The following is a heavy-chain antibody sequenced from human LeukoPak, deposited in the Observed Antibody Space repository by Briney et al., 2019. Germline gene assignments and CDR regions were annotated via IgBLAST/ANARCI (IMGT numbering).Heavy chain of an antibody. J-gene: IGHJ3*02. V-gene: IGHV5-51*01. D-gene: IGHD3-10*01. CDR2: IYPGDSDT. Sequence: GESLKISCKASGYSFTSYWIGWVRQMPGKGLEWMGIIYPGDSDTRYSPSFQGQVTISVDKSISTAYLQWSSLKASDTAMYYCAGILWFGEGPHAFDIWGQGTMVTVSS. CDR1: GYSFTSYW. CDR3: AGILWFGEGPHAFDI.